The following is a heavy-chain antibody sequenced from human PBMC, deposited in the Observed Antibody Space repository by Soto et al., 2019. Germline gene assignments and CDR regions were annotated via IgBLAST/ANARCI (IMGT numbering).Heavy chain of an antibody. Sequence: GGPLRLSGEASGVTLSTYNMNWVRQAPGKGLEWVSYISDSSSTIHYADSVKGRFTISRDNAENSLYLQMNSLRAEDTAVYYYARLDYPHYDASSCNHFDYRGTGALAPVAS. CDR2: ISDSSSTI. CDR3: ARLDYPHYDASSCNHFDY. V-gene: IGHV3-48*01. J-gene: IGHJ4*01. CDR1: GVTLSTYN. D-gene: IGHD3-22*01.